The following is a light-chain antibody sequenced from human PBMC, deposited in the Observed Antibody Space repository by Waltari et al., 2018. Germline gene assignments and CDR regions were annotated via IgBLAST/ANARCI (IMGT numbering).Light chain of an antibody. CDR3: QQYFSPPET. CDR1: QSVLHSSNNKNY. CDR2: WAS. J-gene: IGKJ1*01. V-gene: IGKV4-1*01. Sequence: DIVMTQSPASLPVSLGERATNNCNSSQSVLHSSNNKNYLAWYQQKPGQPPKLLIYWASTRESGVPDRFSGSGSGTDFTLTISSLQAEDVAVYYCQQYFSPPETFGQGTKVEIK.